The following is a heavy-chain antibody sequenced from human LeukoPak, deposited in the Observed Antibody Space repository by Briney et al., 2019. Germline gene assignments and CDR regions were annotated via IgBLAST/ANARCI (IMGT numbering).Heavy chain of an antibody. CDR2: IYPGDSDT. J-gene: IGHJ4*02. Sequence: GESLKISCKGSGYSFTSYWIGWVCQMPGKGLEWMGIIYPGDSDTRYSPSFQGQVTISADKSISTAYLQWSSLKASDTAMYYCAILKKRWLQPYYFDYWGQGTLVTVPS. CDR1: GYSFTSYW. V-gene: IGHV5-51*01. CDR3: AILKKRWLQPYYFDY. D-gene: IGHD5-24*01.